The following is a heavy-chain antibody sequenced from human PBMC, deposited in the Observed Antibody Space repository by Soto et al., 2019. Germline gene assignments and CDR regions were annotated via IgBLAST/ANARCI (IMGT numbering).Heavy chain of an antibody. CDR1: GGSISSGGYY. J-gene: IGHJ4*02. V-gene: IGHV4-31*03. CDR2: IYYSGST. Sequence: SETLSLTCTVSGGSISSGGYYWSWIRQHPGKGLEWIGYIYYSGSTYYNPSLKSRVTISVDTSKNQFSLKLSSVTAADTAVYYCARGSVVAATLIDYWRQGTLVTVSS. D-gene: IGHD2-15*01. CDR3: ARGSVVAATLIDY.